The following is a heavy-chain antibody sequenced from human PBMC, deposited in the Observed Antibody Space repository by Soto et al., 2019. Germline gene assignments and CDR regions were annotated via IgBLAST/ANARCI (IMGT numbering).Heavy chain of an antibody. D-gene: IGHD6-13*01. J-gene: IGHJ4*02. Sequence: EVQLVESGGGLVQPGGSLRLSCAASGFTFNYYWMSWVRQAPGKGLEWVANIKQDGSEKYYVDSMKGRFTISRDNAKNSLYLQMNSLRAEDTAVYYCARFVAVAGPGKRYFDYWGQGTLVTVSS. CDR3: ARFVAVAGPGKRYFDY. CDR1: GFTFNYYW. V-gene: IGHV3-7*01. CDR2: IKQDGSEK.